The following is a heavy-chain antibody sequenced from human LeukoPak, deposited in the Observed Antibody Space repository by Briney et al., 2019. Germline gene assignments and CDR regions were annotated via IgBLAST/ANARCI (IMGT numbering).Heavy chain of an antibody. CDR1: GDSVSNNLGA. V-gene: IGHV6-1*01. CDR2: TYLRSGWHT. D-gene: IGHD1-26*01. Sequence: SQTLSLTCAVSGDSVSNNLGAWNWNRHSPSRGLECLGRTYLRSGWHTDYAFSVRGRLTITADTSKNHFSLQLASVTPEDSAVYYCASGWALSWGQGALVTVSS. CDR3: ASGWALS. J-gene: IGHJ5*02.